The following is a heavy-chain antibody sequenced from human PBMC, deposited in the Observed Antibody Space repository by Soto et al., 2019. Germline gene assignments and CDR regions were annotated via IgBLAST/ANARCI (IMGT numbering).Heavy chain of an antibody. V-gene: IGHV4-59*12. CDR3: ARCLHCSNGGRFDP. Sequence: PSETLSLTCTVSGGSISSYYRSWIRQPPGKGLEWIGEIYFSGTTTYNPSLQSRVTISVDSSKNHLSLTLTSVTAADTAVYYCARCLHCSNGGRFDPWGQGALVTVSS. CDR2: IYFSGTT. J-gene: IGHJ5*02. D-gene: IGHD2-8*01. CDR1: GGSISSYY.